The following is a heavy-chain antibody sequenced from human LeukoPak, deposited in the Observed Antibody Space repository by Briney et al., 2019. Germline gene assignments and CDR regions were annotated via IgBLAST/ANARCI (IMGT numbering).Heavy chain of an antibody. CDR2: IYYSGST. D-gene: IGHD5-24*01. J-gene: IGHJ4*02. CDR3: ARGRQFRVGYNPFDY. V-gene: IGHV4-59*12. CDR1: GGSISSYY. Sequence: SETLSLTCTVSGGSISSYYWSWIRQPPGKGLEWIGYIYYSGSTNYNPSLKSRVTISVDTSKNQFSLNLNSVTAADTAVYYCARGRQFRVGYNPFDYWGQGTLVTVSS.